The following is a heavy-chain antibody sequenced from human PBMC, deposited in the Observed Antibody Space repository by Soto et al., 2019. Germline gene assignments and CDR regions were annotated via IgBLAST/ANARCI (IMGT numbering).Heavy chain of an antibody. CDR3: ARSFRSIVVVIPDY. Sequence: QVQLVESGGGVVQPGRSLRLSCAASGFTFSSSGMHWVRQAPGKGLEWVAVIWYDGSNKYYADSVKGRFTISRDNSKNTRYLQMNSLRAEDTAVYYCARSFRSIVVVIPDYWGQGTLVTVSS. CDR2: IWYDGSNK. CDR1: GFTFSSSG. D-gene: IGHD3-22*01. V-gene: IGHV3-33*01. J-gene: IGHJ4*02.